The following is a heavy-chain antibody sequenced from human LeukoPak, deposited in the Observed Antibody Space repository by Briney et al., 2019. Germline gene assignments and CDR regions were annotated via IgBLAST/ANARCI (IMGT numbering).Heavy chain of an antibody. Sequence: GGSLRLSCAASGFTFSSYWMNWARQAPGKGLEWVASINHNGNVNYYVDSVKGRFTISRDNAKNSLYLQMSNLRAEDTAVYYCAKDRYNWNYGGAFDIWGQGTMVTVSS. CDR2: INHNGNVN. CDR3: AKDRYNWNYGGAFDI. CDR1: GFTFSSYW. V-gene: IGHV3-7*03. D-gene: IGHD1-7*01. J-gene: IGHJ3*02.